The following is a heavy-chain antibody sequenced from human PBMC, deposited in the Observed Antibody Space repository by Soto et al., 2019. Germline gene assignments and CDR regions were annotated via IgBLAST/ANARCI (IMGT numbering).Heavy chain of an antibody. CDR3: TRAPDGSNADY. Sequence: EVQLVESGGDLVQPGGSLKLSCAASGFIFSGTTIHWVHQASGEGLEWVGRIRGRADNYATGYAASVKGRFTISRDDSKKTAYLQMNSLKTEDTAVYFCTRAPDGSNADYWGQGTLVTVSS. V-gene: IGHV3-73*02. J-gene: IGHJ4*02. D-gene: IGHD2-15*01. CDR2: IRGRADNYAT. CDR1: GFIFSGTT.